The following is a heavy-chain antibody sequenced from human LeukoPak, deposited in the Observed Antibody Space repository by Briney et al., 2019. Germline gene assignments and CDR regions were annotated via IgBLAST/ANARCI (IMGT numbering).Heavy chain of an antibody. CDR1: GFTVSSNS. CDR3: ARRAGAYSHPYDY. D-gene: IGHD4/OR15-4a*01. V-gene: IGHV3-53*01. J-gene: IGHJ4*02. CDR2: IYSDNT. Sequence: GGSLSLSCTVSGFTVSSNSMSWVRQAPGKGLEWVSFIYSDNTHYSDSVKGRFTISRDNSKNTLYLQMNSLRAEDTAVYYCARRAGAYSHPYDYWGQGTLVTVSS.